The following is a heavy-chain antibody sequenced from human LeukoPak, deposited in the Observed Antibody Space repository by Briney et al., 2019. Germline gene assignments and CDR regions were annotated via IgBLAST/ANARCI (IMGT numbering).Heavy chain of an antibody. CDR1: GDSITNYY. CDR3: ARQVNWDYFDY. Sequence: SETLSLTCTVSGDSITNYYWNWLRQPPGKGLEGIGYISYSGSTKYSPSLKSRVTISVDTSNNQFSLKLSSVTAADTAVYYCARQVNWDYFDYWGQGTLVTVSS. J-gene: IGHJ4*02. CDR2: ISYSGST. V-gene: IGHV4-59*08. D-gene: IGHD7-27*01.